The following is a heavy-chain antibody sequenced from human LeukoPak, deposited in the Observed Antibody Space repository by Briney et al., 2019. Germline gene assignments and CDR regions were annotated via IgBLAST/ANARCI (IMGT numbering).Heavy chain of an antibody. CDR1: GGSISSYY. CDR3: ARDRYYYDSSGYSRNWFDP. Sequence: SETLSLTCTVSGGSISSYYWSWIRQPAGKGLEWIGRIYTSGSTNYNPSLKSRVTMSVDTSKNQFSLKLSSVTAADTAVYYCARDRYYYDSSGYSRNWFDPWGQGTLVTVS. D-gene: IGHD3-22*01. J-gene: IGHJ5*02. CDR2: IYTSGST. V-gene: IGHV4-4*07.